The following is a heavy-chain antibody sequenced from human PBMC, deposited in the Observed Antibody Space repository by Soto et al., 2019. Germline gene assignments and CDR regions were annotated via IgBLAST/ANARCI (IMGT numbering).Heavy chain of an antibody. J-gene: IGHJ5*02. CDR2: IWYDSTNK. V-gene: IGHV3-33*01. CDR3: AREMGFAAAGHRFDP. D-gene: IGHD6-13*01. Sequence: QVQLVESGGGVVQPGRSLRLSCVASGFSFSTSGMHWVRQPPGKGLEWVAVIWYDSTNKYYADSVKGRFTVSRDNSKNTLYLQMNSLRVDDTAVYYCAREMGFAAAGHRFDPWGQGTLVTVSS. CDR1: GFSFSTSG.